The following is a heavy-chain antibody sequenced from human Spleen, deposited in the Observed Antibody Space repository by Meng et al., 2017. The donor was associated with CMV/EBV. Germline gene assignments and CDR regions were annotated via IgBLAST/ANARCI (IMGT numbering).Heavy chain of an antibody. Sequence: SETLSLTCAVYGGSFSGYYWSWIRQPPGKGLEWIGEINHSGSTNYNPSLKSRVTISVDTSKNQFSLKLSSVTAADTAVYYCARESTVDYRVDYWGQGTLVTVSS. J-gene: IGHJ4*02. V-gene: IGHV4-34*01. CDR2: INHSGST. CDR3: ARESTVDYRVDY. CDR1: GGSFSGYY. D-gene: IGHD7-27*01.